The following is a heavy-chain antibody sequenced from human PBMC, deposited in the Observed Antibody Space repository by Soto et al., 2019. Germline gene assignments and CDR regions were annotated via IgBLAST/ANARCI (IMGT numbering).Heavy chain of an antibody. CDR1: GFTFSSYG. J-gene: IGHJ4*02. Sequence: QVQLVESGGGVVQPGRSLRLSCAASGFTFSSYGMHWVRQAPGKGLEWVAVISYDGSNKYYADSVKGRFTISRDNSKNTRYLQMNSLRAEDTAVYYCAKDLPQYSSYTRPFDYWGQGTLITVSS. CDR2: ISYDGSNK. CDR3: AKDLPQYSSYTRPFDY. V-gene: IGHV3-30*18. D-gene: IGHD6-6*01.